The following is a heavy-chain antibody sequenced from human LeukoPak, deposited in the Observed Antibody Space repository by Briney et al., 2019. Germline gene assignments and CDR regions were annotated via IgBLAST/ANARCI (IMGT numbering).Heavy chain of an antibody. V-gene: IGHV4-59*08. CDR1: GGSISSYY. Sequence: SETLSLTCTVSGGSISSYYWSWIRQPPGKGLEWIGYIYYSGSTNYNPSLKSRVTISVDTSKNQFSLKLSSVTAADTAVYYCARLFPYYYGSGIAYYFDYWGQGTLVTVSS. J-gene: IGHJ4*02. D-gene: IGHD3-10*01. CDR2: IYYSGST. CDR3: ARLFPYYYGSGIAYYFDY.